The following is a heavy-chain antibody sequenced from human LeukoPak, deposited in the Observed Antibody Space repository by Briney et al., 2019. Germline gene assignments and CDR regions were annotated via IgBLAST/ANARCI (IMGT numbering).Heavy chain of an antibody. D-gene: IGHD1-26*01. J-gene: IGHJ4*02. Sequence: PSETLSLTCALYGGSFSGYYWSWIRKPPGKGLEWIGEINHSGSTNYNPSLKSRVTISVDTSKNQFSLKLSSVTAADTAVYYCARNSGSLVYWGQGTLVIVSS. V-gene: IGHV4-34*01. CDR2: INHSGST. CDR1: GGSFSGYY. CDR3: ARNSGSLVY.